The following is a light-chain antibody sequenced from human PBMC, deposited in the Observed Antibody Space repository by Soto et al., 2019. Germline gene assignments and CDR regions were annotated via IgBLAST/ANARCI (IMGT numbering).Light chain of an antibody. CDR2: DAS. J-gene: IGKJ1*01. V-gene: IGKV1-5*01. CDR3: QQYNSYPWT. CDR1: QYISNS. Sequence: DIQMTQSPSSLSASVGDRVTVTCRASQYISNSLNWYQQKPGKAPKLLIYDASSLESGVPSRFSGSGSGTEFTLTISSLQPDDFATYYCQQYNSYPWTFGQGTKVEIK.